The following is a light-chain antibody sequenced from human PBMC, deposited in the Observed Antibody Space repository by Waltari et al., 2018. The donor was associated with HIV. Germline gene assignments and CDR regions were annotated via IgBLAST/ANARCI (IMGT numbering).Light chain of an antibody. CDR3: ATWDDSLNGYV. Sequence: QSVLTQPPSASGTPGQRVTIPCSGSSANIGRRTVSWYQQLPGTAPKLLIYSNNQRPSGVPDRFSGSKSGTSAALAISGLQSEDEADYYCATWDDSLNGYVLGAGTRVTVL. J-gene: IGLJ1*01. V-gene: IGLV1-44*01. CDR2: SNN. CDR1: SANIGRRT.